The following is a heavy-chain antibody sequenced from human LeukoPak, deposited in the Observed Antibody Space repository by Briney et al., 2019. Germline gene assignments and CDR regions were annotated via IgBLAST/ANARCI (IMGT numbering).Heavy chain of an antibody. CDR2: IYTSGST. V-gene: IGHV4-4*07. Sequence: SETLSLTCTVSGGSISSYYWSWIRQPAGKGLEWIGRIYTSGSTNYNPSLKSRVTMSVDTSKNQFSLKLSSVTAADTAVYYCARGGIVDTPMNWFDPWGQGTLVTVSS. CDR1: GGSISSYY. J-gene: IGHJ5*02. CDR3: ARGGIVDTPMNWFDP. D-gene: IGHD5-12*01.